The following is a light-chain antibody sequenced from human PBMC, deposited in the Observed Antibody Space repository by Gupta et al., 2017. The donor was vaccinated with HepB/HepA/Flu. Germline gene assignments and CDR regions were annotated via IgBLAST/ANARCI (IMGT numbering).Light chain of an antibody. CDR2: DAS. CDR3: QQYGNSPQT. CDR1: QSVTNNY. Sequence: DTVLTQSPATLSLSPGERATLSCGASQSVTNNYLAWYQQKPGQAPRLLIFDASNRATGIPHRFSGSGSGTDFTLTISRLEPEDFAVYYCQQYGNSPQTFGPGTKVEIK. J-gene: IGKJ3*01. V-gene: IGKV3D-20*01.